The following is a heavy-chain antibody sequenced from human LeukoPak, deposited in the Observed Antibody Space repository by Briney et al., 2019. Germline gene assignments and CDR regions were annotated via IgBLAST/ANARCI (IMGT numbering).Heavy chain of an antibody. CDR1: GYTFTSYD. CDR3: ARGGSLVRGIIIQGYAFDI. V-gene: IGHV1-8*01. D-gene: IGHD3-10*01. Sequence: ASVKVSCKASGYTFTSYDINCVRQATGQGLEWMGWMNPNSGNTGYAQNFQGRVTMTRNTSISTAYMELSSLRSEDTAVYYCARGGSLVRGIIIQGYAFDIWGQGTMVTVSS. CDR2: MNPNSGNT. J-gene: IGHJ3*02.